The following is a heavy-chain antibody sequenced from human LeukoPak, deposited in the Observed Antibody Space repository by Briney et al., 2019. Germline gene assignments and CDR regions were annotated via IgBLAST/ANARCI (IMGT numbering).Heavy chain of an antibody. Sequence: GGSLRLSCAASGFTFSDYYMSWIRQAPGKGLEWVSYISSSGSTLYYADSVKGRFTISKDNAKNTVYLQMNSLRAEDTAVYYCAKETYYYGSGSPNYWGQGTLVTVSS. CDR1: GFTFSDYY. CDR3: AKETYYYGSGSPNY. V-gene: IGHV3-11*01. J-gene: IGHJ4*02. D-gene: IGHD3-10*01. CDR2: ISSSGSTL.